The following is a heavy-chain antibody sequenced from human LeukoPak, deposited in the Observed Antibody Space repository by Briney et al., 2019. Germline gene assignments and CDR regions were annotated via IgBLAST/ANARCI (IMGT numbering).Heavy chain of an antibody. V-gene: IGHV1-2*02. CDR2: INPNSGGT. J-gene: IGHJ4*02. D-gene: IGHD6-6*01. CDR3: VRVRYSSSWVDY. Sequence: ASVTVSCKASGYTFTGYYMHWVRQAPGQGLEWMGWINPNSGGTNYAQKFQGRVTMTRDTSISTAYMELSRLRSDDTAVYYCVRVRYSSSWVDYWGQGTLVTVSS. CDR1: GYTFTGYY.